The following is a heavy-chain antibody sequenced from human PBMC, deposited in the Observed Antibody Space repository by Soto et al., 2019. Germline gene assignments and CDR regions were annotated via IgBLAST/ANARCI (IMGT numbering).Heavy chain of an antibody. CDR3: VRDATKPLRDWFDP. Sequence: SLTCTVSGASISGFYWSWIRKSAGKGLEWIGRIYATGTTDYNPSLKSRVMMSVDTSKKQFSLKLRSVTAADTAVYYCVRDATKPLRDWFDPWGQGISVTAPQ. CDR2: IYATGTT. J-gene: IGHJ5*02. V-gene: IGHV4-4*07. D-gene: IGHD1-1*01. CDR1: GASISGFY.